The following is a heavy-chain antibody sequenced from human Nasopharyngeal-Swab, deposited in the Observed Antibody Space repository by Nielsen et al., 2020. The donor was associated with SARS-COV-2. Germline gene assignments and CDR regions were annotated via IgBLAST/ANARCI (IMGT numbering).Heavy chain of an antibody. CDR1: GYTFTSYG. J-gene: IGHJ4*02. D-gene: IGHD6-6*01. Sequence: ASVKVSCKASGYTFTSYGISWVRQAPGQGLEWMGWISAYNGNTNYAQKLQGRVTMTTDTSTSTAYMELRSLRSDDTAVYYCARYESRVELYYFDYWGQGTLVTVSS. CDR2: ISAYNGNT. CDR3: ARYESRVELYYFDY. V-gene: IGHV1-18*01.